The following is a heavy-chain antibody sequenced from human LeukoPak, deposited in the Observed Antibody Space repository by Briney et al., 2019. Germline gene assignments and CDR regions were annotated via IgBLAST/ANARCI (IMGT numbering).Heavy chain of an antibody. V-gene: IGHV4-34*01. Sequence: PSETLSLTCAVYGGSFSGYYWSWIRQPPGKGLEWIGEINHSGSTNYNPSLKSRVTISVDTSKNQFSLKLSSVTAADTAVYYCARPQARIAAAGTYFDYWGQGTLVTVSS. J-gene: IGHJ4*02. D-gene: IGHD6-13*01. CDR3: ARPQARIAAAGTYFDY. CDR2: INHSGST. CDR1: GGSFSGYY.